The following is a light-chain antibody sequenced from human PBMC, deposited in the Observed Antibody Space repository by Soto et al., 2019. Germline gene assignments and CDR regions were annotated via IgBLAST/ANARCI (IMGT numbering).Light chain of an antibody. V-gene: IGLV2-14*01. CDR2: DVS. Sequence: QSALTQPASVSGSPGQSITISFTGTSSDVGGYNYVSWYQQHPGKAPKFMIYDVSNRPSGVSNRFSGSKSGNTASLTISGLQAGDEADYYCSSYTTSNTRQIVFGTGTKVTVL. CDR1: SSDVGGYNY. J-gene: IGLJ1*01. CDR3: SSYTTSNTRQIV.